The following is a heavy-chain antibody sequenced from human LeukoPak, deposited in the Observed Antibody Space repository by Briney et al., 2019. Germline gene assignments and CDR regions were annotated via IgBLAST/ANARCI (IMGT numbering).Heavy chain of an antibody. Sequence: SETLSLTCAVYGGSFSGYYWSWIRQPPGKGLEWIGEINHSGSTNYNPSLMTRSTISVDTSKNQFTRKLSSVTAADTAVYYCAKLGYRYYYYYMDVWGKGTTVTVSS. CDR1: GGSFSGYY. D-gene: IGHD2-2*02. J-gene: IGHJ6*03. CDR2: INHSGST. V-gene: IGHV4-34*01. CDR3: AKLGYRYYYYYMDV.